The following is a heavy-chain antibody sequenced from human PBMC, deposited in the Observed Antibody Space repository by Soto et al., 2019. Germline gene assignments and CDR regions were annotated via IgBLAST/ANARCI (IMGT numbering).Heavy chain of an antibody. D-gene: IGHD2-2*01. Sequence: ESGPKREKPTDAFGLTGAFAGFSLSTNGVGVCWIRQPPGKALEWLALIYWNDDKRYSPSLKSRLTITKDTSKNQVVLTMTNMDPVDTATYYCAHRRGDIVVVPAATNWFDPWGQGTLVTGSS. CDR1: GFSLSTNGVG. J-gene: IGHJ5*02. CDR3: AHRRGDIVVVPAATNWFDP. CDR2: IYWNDDK. V-gene: IGHV2-5*01.